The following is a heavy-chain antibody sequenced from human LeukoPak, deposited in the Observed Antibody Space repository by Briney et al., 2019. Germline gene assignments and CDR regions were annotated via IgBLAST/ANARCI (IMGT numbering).Heavy chain of an antibody. CDR2: INPNSGGT. Sequence: SVKVSCKASGYTFTGYYMHWVRQAPGQGLEWMGWINPNSGGTNYAQKFQGRVTMTRDTSISTAYMELSRLRSDDTAVYYCARESDCRGASCYPWWFDPWGQGTLVTVSS. CDR3: ARESDCRGASCYPWWFDP. J-gene: IGHJ5*02. CDR1: GYTFTGYY. V-gene: IGHV1-2*02. D-gene: IGHD2-15*01.